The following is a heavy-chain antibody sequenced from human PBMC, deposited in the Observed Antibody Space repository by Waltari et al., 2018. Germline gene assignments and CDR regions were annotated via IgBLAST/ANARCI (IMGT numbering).Heavy chain of an antibody. D-gene: IGHD3-16*01. Sequence: EVQLVESGGVVVQSGGSLRLPCAASGFTFDEYAMHWVRQAPGKGLEWVSLISWDGGSTYYADSVKGRFTISRDNSKNSLYLQMNSLRAEDTALYYCAKEGGAFDIWGQGTMVTVSS. CDR2: ISWDGGST. V-gene: IGHV3-43D*04. CDR1: GFTFDEYA. J-gene: IGHJ3*02. CDR3: AKEGGAFDI.